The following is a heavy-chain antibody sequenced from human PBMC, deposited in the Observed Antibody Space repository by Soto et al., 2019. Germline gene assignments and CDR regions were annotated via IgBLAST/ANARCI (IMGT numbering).Heavy chain of an antibody. V-gene: IGHV1-18*04. J-gene: IGHJ6*02. CDR1: GYTFTSYG. D-gene: IGHD3-3*01. Sequence: QVQLVQSGAEVKKPGASVKVSCKASGYTFTSYGISWVRQAPGQGLEWMGWISAYNGNTNYAQKLQGRVTMTTDTSTSTAYMELRSLRSDDPAVYYCARDVTRNYDFWSGYYRGGDYGMDVWGQGTTVTVSS. CDR2: ISAYNGNT. CDR3: ARDVTRNYDFWSGYYRGGDYGMDV.